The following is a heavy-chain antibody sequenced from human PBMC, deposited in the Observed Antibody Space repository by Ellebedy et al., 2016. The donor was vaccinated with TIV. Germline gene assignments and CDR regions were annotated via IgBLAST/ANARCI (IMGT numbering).Heavy chain of an antibody. CDR1: GGSISSTPYY. D-gene: IGHD6-19*01. CDR3: AEGRSGWYYFDY. CDR2: IDSRGNT. J-gene: IGHJ4*02. Sequence: SETLSLTCTVSGGSISSTPYYWDWIRQPPGKGLEWVGNIDSRGNTYYNPSLKSRVTFSIDTSSNQFSLKLTSVTAADTAVYYCAEGRSGWYYFDYWGQGTLVTVSS. V-gene: IGHV4-39*07.